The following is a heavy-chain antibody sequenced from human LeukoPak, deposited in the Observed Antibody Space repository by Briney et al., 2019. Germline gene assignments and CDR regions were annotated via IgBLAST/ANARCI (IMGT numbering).Heavy chain of an antibody. D-gene: IGHD1-26*01. Sequence: GGSLRLSCAASGFTFSDYAMSWVRQAPGQGLEWVSGITAGGGSTFFADSVKGRFTISRDNSKNTLYLQMNSLSAVDTAVYYCAKGSRGSGSYYFDYWGQGTLVTVSS. V-gene: IGHV3-23*01. CDR3: AKGSRGSGSYYFDY. CDR2: ITAGGGST. J-gene: IGHJ4*02. CDR1: GFTFSDYA.